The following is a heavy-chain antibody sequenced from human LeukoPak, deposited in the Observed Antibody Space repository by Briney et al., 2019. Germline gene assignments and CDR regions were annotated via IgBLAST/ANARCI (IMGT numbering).Heavy chain of an antibody. CDR2: IYYSGST. J-gene: IGHJ5*02. D-gene: IGHD1-26*01. CDR3: ARRFKEGAHYNWFDP. V-gene: IGHV4-59*08. Sequence: SETLSLTCTVSGGSISSYYWSWIRQPPGKGLEWIGYIYYSGSTNYNPSLKSRVTISVDTSKNQFSLKLSSVTAADTAVYYCARRFKEGAHYNWFDPWGQGTLVTVSS. CDR1: GGSISSYY.